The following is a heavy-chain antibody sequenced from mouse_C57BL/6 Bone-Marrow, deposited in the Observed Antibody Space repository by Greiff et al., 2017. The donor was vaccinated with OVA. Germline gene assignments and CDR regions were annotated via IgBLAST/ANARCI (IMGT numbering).Heavy chain of an antibody. CDR2: INPYNGGT. J-gene: IGHJ3*01. CDR3: ARSWLLPFAY. V-gene: IGHV1-19*01. D-gene: IGHD2-3*01. Sequence: VQLQQSGPVLVKPGASVKMSCKASGYTFTDYYMNWVKQSHGKSLEWIGVINPYNGGTSYNQKFKGKATLTVDKSSSTAYMELNSLTSEDSAVYYCARSWLLPFAYWGQGTLVTVSA. CDR1: GYTFTDYY.